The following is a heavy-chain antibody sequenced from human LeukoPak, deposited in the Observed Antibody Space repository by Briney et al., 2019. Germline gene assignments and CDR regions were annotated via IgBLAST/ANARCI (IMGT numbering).Heavy chain of an antibody. D-gene: IGHD2-2*01. CDR2: IIPIFDSA. CDR1: EGTFSNHA. J-gene: IGHJ4*02. CDR3: ASGACSRTSCYSLDY. Sequence: SVKVSCKASEGTFSNHAISWVRQAPGRGLEWMGGIIPIFDSAGYARKFQDRITIIADGSTNTAYMELYSLRPEDTAVYYCASGACSRTSCYSLDYWGQGTLVTVPS. V-gene: IGHV1-69*13.